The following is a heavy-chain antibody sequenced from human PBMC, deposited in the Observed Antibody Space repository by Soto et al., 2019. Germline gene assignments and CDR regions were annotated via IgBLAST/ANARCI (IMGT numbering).Heavy chain of an antibody. CDR1: GFTFSSYA. J-gene: IGHJ4*02. CDR2: SSGSGGST. D-gene: IGHD3-16*01. Sequence: EVQLLESGGGLVQPGGSLRLSCAASGFTFSSYAMSWVRQAPGKGLEWVSASSGSGGSTYYAASVKGRFTISRDNPKNTLYHQMNSLTAEDTAVYYCATDTVAPFRGRFDYWGQGTLVTASS. V-gene: IGHV3-23*01. CDR3: ATDTVAPFRGRFDY.